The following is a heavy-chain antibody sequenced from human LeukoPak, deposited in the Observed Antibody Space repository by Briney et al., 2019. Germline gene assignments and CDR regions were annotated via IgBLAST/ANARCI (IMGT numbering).Heavy chain of an antibody. CDR3: ARHSGSGWSAFDY. J-gene: IGHJ4*02. V-gene: IGHV4-28*01. Sequence: SDTLSLTCAVSGYSISTSNWWGWIRQSPGKGLEWIGYIYYTGSTYYNPSLKSRITISVDTSKNQFSLNLSSVTAADTAVYYCARHSGSGWSAFDYWGQGTLVTVSS. D-gene: IGHD6-19*01. CDR2: IYYTGST. CDR1: GYSISTSNW.